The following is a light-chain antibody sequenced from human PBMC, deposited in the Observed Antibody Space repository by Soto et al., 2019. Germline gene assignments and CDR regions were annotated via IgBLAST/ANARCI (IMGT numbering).Light chain of an antibody. CDR3: LQRASWRY. CDR2: DAS. J-gene: IGKJ2*01. Sequence: MLTQAPATLSFSPEDRAILACRASQDVSISLGWYQQTPCQAPRLLIYDASNRATGIPDRFSGSGSGTDFTLTISSLEPEDLAVYYCLQRASWRYFGQGTKLEIK. V-gene: IGKV3D-11*01. CDR1: QDVSIS.